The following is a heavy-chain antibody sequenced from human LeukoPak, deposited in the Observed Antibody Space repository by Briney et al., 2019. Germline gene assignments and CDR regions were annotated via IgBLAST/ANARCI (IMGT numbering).Heavy chain of an antibody. CDR3: ARVLPSDYYDSSGYYSRSDAFDI. J-gene: IGHJ3*02. V-gene: IGHV4-59*01. CDR2: IYYSGST. D-gene: IGHD3-22*01. CDR1: GGSISSYY. Sequence: SETLSVTCTVSGGSISSYYWSWIRQPPGKGLEWIGYIYYSGSTNYNPSLKSRVTISVDTSKNQFSLKLSSVTAADTAVYYCARVLPSDYYDSSGYYSRSDAFDIWGQGTMVTVSS.